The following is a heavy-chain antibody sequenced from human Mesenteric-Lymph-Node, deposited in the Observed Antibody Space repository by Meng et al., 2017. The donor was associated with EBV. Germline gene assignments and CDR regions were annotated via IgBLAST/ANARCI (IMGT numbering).Heavy chain of an antibody. V-gene: IGHV3-53*01. CDR2: IYSGGST. Sequence: LVGPAGDLRHLGGSPGPSCSGHVLTVSDHHISWVRQAPVKGLEWVSIIYSGGSTYHADSVKGRFTISRDNSKNTLYLQMNSLGAEDTAVYHCARILDYNWFDPWGQGTLVTVSS. D-gene: IGHD3-3*01. J-gene: IGHJ5*02. CDR1: VLTVSDHH. CDR3: ARILDYNWFDP.